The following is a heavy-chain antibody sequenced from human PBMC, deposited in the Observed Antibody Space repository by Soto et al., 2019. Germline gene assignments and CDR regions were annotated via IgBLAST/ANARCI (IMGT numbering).Heavy chain of an antibody. V-gene: IGHV1-2*04. D-gene: IGHD6-13*01. CDR3: AREGRGRIAAAGRGFDY. CDR2: INPNSCGT. J-gene: IGHJ4*02. Sequence: ASVKVFCKASGYTFTGYYMHWVRQAPGQGLEWMGWINPNSCGTNYAQKFQGWVTMTRDTSISTAYMELSRLRSDDTAVYYCAREGRGRIAAAGRGFDYWGQGTLVTVSS. CDR1: GYTFTGYY.